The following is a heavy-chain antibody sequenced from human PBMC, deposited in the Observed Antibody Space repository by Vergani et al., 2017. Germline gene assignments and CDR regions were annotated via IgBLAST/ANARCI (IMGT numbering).Heavy chain of an antibody. J-gene: IGHJ4*02. CDR1: GFTFSSYS. CDR3: ARDPEHTVVTRLDY. V-gene: IGHV3-30*03. Sequence: VQMVESGGGLVKPGGSLRLSCAASGFTFSSYSMSWVRQAPGKGLEWVAVISYDGSNKYYADSVKGRFTISRDNAKNSLYLQMNSLRAEDTAVYYCARDPEHTVVTRLDYWGQGTLVTVSS. CDR2: ISYDGSNK. D-gene: IGHD4-23*01.